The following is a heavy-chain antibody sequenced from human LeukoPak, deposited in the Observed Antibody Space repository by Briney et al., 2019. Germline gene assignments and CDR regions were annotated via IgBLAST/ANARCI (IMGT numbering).Heavy chain of an antibody. CDR2: IYYSGST. Sequence: PSETLSLTCTVSGGSISSGGYYWSWIRQHPGKGLEWIGYIYYSGSTYYNPSLKSRVTISVDTSKNQFSLKLSSVTAADTAVYYCARSSRDGYNDYWGQGTLVTVSS. V-gene: IGHV4-31*03. J-gene: IGHJ4*02. CDR3: ARSSRDGYNDY. D-gene: IGHD5-24*01. CDR1: GGSISSGGYY.